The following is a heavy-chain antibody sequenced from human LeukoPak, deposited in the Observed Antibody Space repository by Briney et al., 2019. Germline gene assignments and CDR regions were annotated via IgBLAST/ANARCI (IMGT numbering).Heavy chain of an antibody. CDR1: GGSISSSRYY. Sequence: PSETLALTCTVPGGSISSSRYYWGWIRQPPGKGLEWIGNIYYSGSTYYNPSLKSRVTISLDTSKNQLSLKLSSVTAADTAVYYCARHLPKWGWDYWGQGTLVTVSS. J-gene: IGHJ4*02. V-gene: IGHV4-39*01. CDR3: ARHLPKWGWDY. D-gene: IGHD1-26*01. CDR2: IYYSGST.